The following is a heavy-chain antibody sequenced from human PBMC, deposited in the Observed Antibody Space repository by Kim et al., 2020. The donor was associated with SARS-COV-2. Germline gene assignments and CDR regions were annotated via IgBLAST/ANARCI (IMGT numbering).Heavy chain of an antibody. D-gene: IGHD3-10*01. CDR2: IYSGGST. J-gene: IGHJ4*02. Sequence: GGSLRLSCAASGFTVSSDAMTWVRQAPGKGLEWVSVIYSGGSTYCADSVKGRFTISTHNSTNTLYLQMNSLRAEDTAVYYCARMVRGSGSTPLDCWGQGT. CDR1: GFTVSSDA. V-gene: IGHV3-53*04. CDR3: ARMVRGSGSTPLDC.